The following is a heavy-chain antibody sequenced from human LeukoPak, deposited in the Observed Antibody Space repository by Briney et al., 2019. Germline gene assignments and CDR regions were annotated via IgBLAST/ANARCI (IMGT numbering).Heavy chain of an antibody. CDR2: IHHSGST. CDR1: GGSFSGYY. CDR3: ARGNSYYDSSGAFDY. J-gene: IGHJ4*02. Sequence: PSETLSLTCAVYGGSFSGYYWSWLRQPPGKGLEWIGEIHHSGSTNYNPSLKSRVTISVDTSKNQFSLKLISVTAADTAVYYCARGNSYYDSSGAFDYWGQGTLVTVSS. V-gene: IGHV4-34*01. D-gene: IGHD3-22*01.